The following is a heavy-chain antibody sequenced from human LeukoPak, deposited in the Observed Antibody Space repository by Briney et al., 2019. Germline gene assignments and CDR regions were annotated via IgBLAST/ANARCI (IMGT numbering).Heavy chain of an antibody. J-gene: IGHJ2*01. CDR1: GGSISSGSYY. Sequence: SQTLSLTCTVSGGSISSGSYYWSWIRQPAGKGLEWIGRIYTSGSTNYNPSLKSRVTISVDTSKKQFSLKLSSVTAADTAVYYCARAWTDYYYDSSGPTYWYFDLWGRGTLVTVSS. CDR3: ARAWTDYYYDSSGPTYWYFDL. D-gene: IGHD3-22*01. CDR2: IYTSGST. V-gene: IGHV4-61*02.